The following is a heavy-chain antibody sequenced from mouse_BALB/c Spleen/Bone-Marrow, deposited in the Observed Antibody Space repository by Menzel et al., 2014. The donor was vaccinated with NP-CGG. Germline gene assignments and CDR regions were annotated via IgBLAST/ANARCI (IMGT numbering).Heavy chain of an antibody. J-gene: IGHJ3*01. V-gene: IGHV1-19*01. Sequence: EVKLQESGPELVKPGASVKMSCKASGYTFTDYYMDWVKQSHGESFEWIGRVNPYNGGTSYNQKFKGKATLTVDKSSSTAYMELNSLTSEDSAVYHCARGNYYGNWFAHWGQGTLVTVSA. CDR2: VNPYNGGT. CDR1: GYTFTDYY. CDR3: ARGNYYGNWFAH. D-gene: IGHD2-1*01.